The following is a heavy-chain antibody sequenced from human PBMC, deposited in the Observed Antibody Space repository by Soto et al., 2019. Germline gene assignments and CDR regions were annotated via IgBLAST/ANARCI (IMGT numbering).Heavy chain of an antibody. CDR1: GFTFSDHY. CDR3: VRSGDNYNLLDY. CDR2: SSNSGSFT. V-gene: IGHV3-11*06. D-gene: IGHD1-1*01. J-gene: IGHJ4*02. Sequence: GALRLSCAASGFTFSDHYMSWIRQAPGKGLEWIGYSSNSGSFTRYADSVKCRFSISRDNAKNSLYLQINSLRGDDTAIYYCVRSGDNYNLLDYWGQGTPVTVSS.